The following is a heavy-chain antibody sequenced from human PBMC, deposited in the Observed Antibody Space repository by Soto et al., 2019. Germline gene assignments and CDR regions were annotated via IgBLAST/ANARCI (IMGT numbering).Heavy chain of an antibody. CDR1: GFTFSSYA. D-gene: IGHD2-2*01. Sequence: EVQLLESGGGLVQPGGSLRLSCAASGFTFSSYAMSWVRQAPGKGLEWVSAISGSGGSTYYADSVKGRFTISRDNTKNTLYRQMNSLRAEDTAVHYCAKVRVGCSSTSCYGFDYWGQGTLVTVSS. J-gene: IGHJ4*02. CDR3: AKVRVGCSSTSCYGFDY. CDR2: ISGSGGST. V-gene: IGHV3-23*01.